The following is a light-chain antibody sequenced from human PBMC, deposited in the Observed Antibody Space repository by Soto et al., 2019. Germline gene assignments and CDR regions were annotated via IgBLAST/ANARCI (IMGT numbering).Light chain of an antibody. CDR1: SSDVGGYNY. Sequence: QSVLTQPASVSGSPGQSITISSTGTSSDVGGYNYVSWYQQHPVKAPKLMIYDVTNRPSGVSDRFSGSKSGNTASLTISGLQAEDEADYYCSSYTSSSTPYVFGTGTKLTVL. V-gene: IGLV2-14*01. CDR3: SSYTSSSTPYV. J-gene: IGLJ1*01. CDR2: DVT.